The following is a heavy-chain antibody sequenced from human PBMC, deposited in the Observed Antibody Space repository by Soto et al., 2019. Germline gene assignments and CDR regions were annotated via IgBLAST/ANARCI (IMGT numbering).Heavy chain of an antibody. J-gene: IGHJ4*02. CDR3: ARRQLVRGIIPYYFDS. Sequence: QLQLQESGPGLVKPSETLSLTCTVSGGSINNSSFYWGWVRQPPGKRLEWIGSIYYSGSAYYNPALKSRLTISVDTSRNQFSLNLSSVTAAATAVYFCARRQLVRGIIPYYFDSWGQGTLVTFSS. D-gene: IGHD3-10*01. CDR1: GGSINNSSFY. V-gene: IGHV4-39*01. CDR2: IYYSGSA.